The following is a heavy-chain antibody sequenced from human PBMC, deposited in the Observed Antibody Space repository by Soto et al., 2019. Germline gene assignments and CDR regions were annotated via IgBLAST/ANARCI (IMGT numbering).Heavy chain of an antibody. V-gene: IGHV4-4*07. J-gene: IGHJ4*02. CDR2: IYTSGST. CDR1: GGSISSYY. D-gene: IGHD2-2*01. CDR3: AGRARYCSSTSCHGAENY. Sequence: QVQLQESGPGLVKPSETLSLTCTVSGGSISSYYWSWIRQPAGKGLEWIGRIYTSGSTNYNPSLKSRVTMSVDTSKTQFSLKLSSVTAADTAVYYCAGRARYCSSTSCHGAENYWGQGTLVTVSS.